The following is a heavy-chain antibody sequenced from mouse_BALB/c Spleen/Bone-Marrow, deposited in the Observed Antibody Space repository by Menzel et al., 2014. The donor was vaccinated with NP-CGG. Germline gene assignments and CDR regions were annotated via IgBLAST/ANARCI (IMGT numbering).Heavy chain of an antibody. D-gene: IGHD4-1*02. Sequence: EVQLVESGPELIKPGASVKMSCKASGYTFTSYVMHWVKQKPGQGLEWIGYINPYNDGTKYNEKFKGKATLTSDKSSSTAYRELSSLTSEDSAVYYCASHNWDYAMDYWGQGTSVTVSS. CDR1: GYTFTSYV. CDR2: INPYNDGT. V-gene: IGHV1-14*01. CDR3: ASHNWDYAMDY. J-gene: IGHJ4*01.